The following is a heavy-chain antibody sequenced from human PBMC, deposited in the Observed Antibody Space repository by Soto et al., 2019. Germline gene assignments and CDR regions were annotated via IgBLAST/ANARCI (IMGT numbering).Heavy chain of an antibody. CDR1: GYSFTTYG. CDR3: AITYYYDGSDYGQEFDAFDV. J-gene: IGHJ3*01. Sequence: VASVKVSCKASGYSFTTYGVTWVRQAPGQGLEWMGWITPSNGNTKYAQKVQSRVTMTTDTSTSTAYMELRSLRSDDTAVYFCAITYYYDGSDYGQEFDAFDVWGQGTMVTVSS. CDR2: ITPSNGNT. D-gene: IGHD3-22*01. V-gene: IGHV1-18*01.